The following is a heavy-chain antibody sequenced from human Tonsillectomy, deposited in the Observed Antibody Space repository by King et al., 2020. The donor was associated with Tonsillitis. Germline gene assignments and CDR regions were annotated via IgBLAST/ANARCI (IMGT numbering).Heavy chain of an antibody. Sequence: VQLQQWGAGLLKSSETLSLTCAVYGGSFSGYYWSWIRQPPGKGLEWIGEINHSGSTNYNPSLKSRVTISVDTSKNQFSLKLSSVTAADTAVYYCTRGGRFGYFDIWGQGIMVTVSS. J-gene: IGHJ3*02. CDR1: GGSFSGYY. CDR2: INHSGST. CDR3: TRGGRFGYFDI. D-gene: IGHD3-10*01. V-gene: IGHV4-34*01.